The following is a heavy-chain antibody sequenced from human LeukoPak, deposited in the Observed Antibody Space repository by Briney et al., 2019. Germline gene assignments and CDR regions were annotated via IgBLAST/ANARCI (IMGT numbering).Heavy chain of an antibody. J-gene: IGHJ4*02. D-gene: IGHD3-22*01. V-gene: IGHV4-61*02. Sequence: SETLSLTCTVSGGSISSSSYYWSWIRQPAGKGLEWIGRIYTSGSTNYNPSLKSRVTMSVDTSKNQFSLKLSSVTAADTAVYYCARDTYYYDSSGPKYDYWGQGTLVTVSS. CDR2: IYTSGST. CDR1: GGSISSSSYY. CDR3: ARDTYYYDSSGPKYDY.